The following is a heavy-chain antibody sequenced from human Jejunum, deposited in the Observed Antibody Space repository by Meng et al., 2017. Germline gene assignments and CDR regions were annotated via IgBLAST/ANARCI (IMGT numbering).Heavy chain of an antibody. D-gene: IGHD2-2*01. V-gene: IGHV3-74*01. CDR3: ASQTSTGY. J-gene: IGHJ4*02. CDR1: GFTFSSYW. Sequence: GGSLRLSCAVSGFTFSSYWMHWVRQAPGKGLVWVAHIKSDGSSTNYADSVKGRFTISRDNARNTLYLQMNSLTAEDTAVYYCASQTSTGYWGQGTLVTGPS. CDR2: IKSDGSST.